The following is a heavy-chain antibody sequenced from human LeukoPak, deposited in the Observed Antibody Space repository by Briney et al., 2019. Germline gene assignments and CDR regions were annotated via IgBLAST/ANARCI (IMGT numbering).Heavy chain of an antibody. Sequence: SETLSLTCTVSGGSISSYYWSWIRQPPGRGLEWIGYIYFSGGTNYNPSLKSRVTISVDTSKNQFSLKLSSVIAADTAMYYCVGDDTSGYFDAFDTWGQGTVVTVSS. V-gene: IGHV4-59*01. CDR3: VGDDTSGYFDAFDT. D-gene: IGHD3-22*01. CDR1: GGSISSYY. J-gene: IGHJ3*02. CDR2: IYFSGGT.